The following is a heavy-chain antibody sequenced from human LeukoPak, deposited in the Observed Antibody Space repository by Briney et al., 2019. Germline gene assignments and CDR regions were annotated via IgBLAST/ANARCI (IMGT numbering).Heavy chain of an antibody. CDR2: INSEWSST. D-gene: IGHD2-2*01. CDR1: GFTLSSYW. V-gene: IGHV3-74*01. CDR3: VRGTISWASYAFDL. J-gene: IGHJ3*01. Sequence: GGSLRLSCAASGFTLSSYWMHCVRQAPGKGLLGVSRINSEWSSTGYADSVRGRFTISRDNAKNTLFLQMNSLRAEDTAVYYCVRGTISWASYAFDLWGQGTMATVSS.